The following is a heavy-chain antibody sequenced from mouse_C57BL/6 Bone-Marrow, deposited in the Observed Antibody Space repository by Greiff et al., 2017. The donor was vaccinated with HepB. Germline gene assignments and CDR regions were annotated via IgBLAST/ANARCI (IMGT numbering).Heavy chain of an antibody. CDR2: IRSKSNNYAT. D-gene: IGHD2-5*01. CDR3: VRPIPSYSKGYYAMDY. J-gene: IGHJ4*01. CDR1: GFSFNTYA. V-gene: IGHV10-1*01. Sequence: EVKLQESGGGLVQPKGSLKLSCAASGFSFNTYAMNWVRQAPGKGLEWVARIRSKSNNYATYYADSVKDRFTISRDDSESMLYLQMNNLKTEDTAMYYCVRPIPSYSKGYYAMDYWGQGTSVTVSS.